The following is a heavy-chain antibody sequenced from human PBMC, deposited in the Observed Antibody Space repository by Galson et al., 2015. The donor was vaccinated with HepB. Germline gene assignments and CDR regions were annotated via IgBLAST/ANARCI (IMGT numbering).Heavy chain of an antibody. Sequence: SLRLSCPASGFPFSSYSMNWVRQAPGKGLEWVSTISSIGSYINYADSVKGRFTISRDNAKNSLYLQMNSLRAEDTAVYYCARDRGPPWQWLLGWFDPWGQGTLVTVSS. V-gene: IGHV3-21*01. D-gene: IGHD6-19*01. CDR2: ISSIGSYI. CDR3: ARDRGPPWQWLLGWFDP. J-gene: IGHJ5*02. CDR1: GFPFSSYS.